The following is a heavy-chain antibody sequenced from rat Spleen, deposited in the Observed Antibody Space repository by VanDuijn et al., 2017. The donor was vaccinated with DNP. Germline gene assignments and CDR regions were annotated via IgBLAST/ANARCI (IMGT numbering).Heavy chain of an antibody. CDR3: TRSITGNHYWFFDF. CDR2: IWSGGGT. CDR1: GFSLTSYG. V-gene: IGHV2-15*01. D-gene: IGHD5-1*01. J-gene: IGHJ1*01. Sequence: QVQLKESGPGLVQPSQTLSLTCTVSGFSLTSYGVSWVRQPPGKGLEWVGVIWSGGGTAYNSVLKSRLNITRDTSRSQVFLRMNSLETEDTAVYFCTRSITGNHYWFFDFWGPGTMVTVSS.